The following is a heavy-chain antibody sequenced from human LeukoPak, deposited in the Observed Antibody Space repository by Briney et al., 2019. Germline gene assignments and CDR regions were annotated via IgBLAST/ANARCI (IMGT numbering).Heavy chain of an antibody. D-gene: IGHD6-13*01. CDR2: IYSDGTT. V-gene: IGHV3-66*01. CDR1: GFTVRNNY. CDR3: AKDYLIAAAGTWWFDP. Sequence: GGSLRLSCAASGFTVRNNYMTWGRQAPGKGLEWVSLIYSDGTTQYADSVKGRFTISRDNSKNTLYLQMNSLRAEDTAVYYCAKDYLIAAAGTWWFDPWGQGTLVTVSS. J-gene: IGHJ5*02.